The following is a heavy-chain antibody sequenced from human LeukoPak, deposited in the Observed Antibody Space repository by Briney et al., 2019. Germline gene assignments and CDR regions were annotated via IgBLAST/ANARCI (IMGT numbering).Heavy chain of an antibody. CDR2: INGDGSST. CDR3: ARVRGGSGRSYAADAFDI. V-gene: IGHV3-74*01. CDR1: GFTFSTYW. D-gene: IGHD1-26*01. Sequence: GGSLRLSCAASGFTFSTYWMHWVRLAPGKGLVWVSRINGDGSSTSYADSVKGRFTISRDNAKSTLYLQMNSLRADDTAVFYCARVRGGSGRSYAADAFDIWGQGTMVTVSS. J-gene: IGHJ3*02.